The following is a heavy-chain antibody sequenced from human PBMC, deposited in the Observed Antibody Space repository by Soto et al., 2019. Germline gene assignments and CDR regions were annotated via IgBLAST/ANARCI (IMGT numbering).Heavy chain of an antibody. V-gene: IGHV4-30-2*01. J-gene: IGHJ5*02. CDR1: GGSISSGGYS. CDR3: ARARYDFWSGYYSTNWFDP. D-gene: IGHD3-3*01. CDR2: IYHSGST. Sequence: SETLSLTCAVSGGSISSGGYSWSWIRQPPGKGLEWIGYIYHSGSTYYNPSLKSRVTISVDRSKNQFSLKLSSVTAADTAVYYCARARYDFWSGYYSTNWFDPWGQGTLVTVSS.